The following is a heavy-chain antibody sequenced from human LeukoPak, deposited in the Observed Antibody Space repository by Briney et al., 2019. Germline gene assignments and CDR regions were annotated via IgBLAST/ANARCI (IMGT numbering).Heavy chain of an antibody. J-gene: IGHJ4*02. CDR3: ARSPRSSGYLPDRTPFDY. D-gene: IGHD3-22*01. Sequence: QPGGSLRLSCAASGFTFSSYSMNWVRQAPGKGLEWVSYISSSSSTIYYADSVKGRFTISRDNAKNSLYLQMNSLKAEDTAVYYCARSPRSSGYLPDRTPFDYWGQGTLVTVSS. CDR1: GFTFSSYS. CDR2: ISSSSSTI. V-gene: IGHV3-48*04.